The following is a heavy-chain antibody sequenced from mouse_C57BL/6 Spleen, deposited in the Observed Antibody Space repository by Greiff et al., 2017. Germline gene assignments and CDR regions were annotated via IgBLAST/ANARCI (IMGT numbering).Heavy chain of an antibody. CDR1: GYSFTDYN. J-gene: IGHJ4*01. V-gene: IGHV1-39*01. CDR2: INPNYGTT. D-gene: IGHD1-1*01. Sequence: EVKLMESGPELVKPGASVKISCKASGYSFTDYNMNWVKQSNGKSLEWIGVINPNYGTTSYNQKFKGKATLTVDQSSSTAYMQLNSLTSEDSAVYYCARPRSYYGSSYARVYWGQGTSLTVSS. CDR3: ARPRSYYGSSYARVY.